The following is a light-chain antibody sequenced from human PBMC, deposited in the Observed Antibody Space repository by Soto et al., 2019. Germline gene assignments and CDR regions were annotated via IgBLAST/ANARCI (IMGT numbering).Light chain of an antibody. Sequence: DIQMTQSPSSLSASVGDRVTITYRASQSISNYLNWYQQKQGKAPKLLIYAASSMQSGVPSRFSGSGSETDFTLTISSRQHVDYETYFCQQNFGPLWTFGHGTKVEV. CDR2: AAS. CDR1: QSISNY. CDR3: QQNFGPLWT. V-gene: IGKV1-39*01. J-gene: IGKJ1*01.